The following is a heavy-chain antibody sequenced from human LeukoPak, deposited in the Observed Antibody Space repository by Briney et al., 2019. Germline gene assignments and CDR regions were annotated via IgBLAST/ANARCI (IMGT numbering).Heavy chain of an antibody. J-gene: IGHJ4*02. Sequence: PGGSLRLSCAASGFSVSSTYMTWVRQAPGKGLEWVSLIYSGGSTYYTDSVKGRFIISRDNSENTLYLQMNSLRAEDTAVYYCARVPPLLFGELYFDYWGQGTLVTVSS. CDR1: GFSVSSTY. D-gene: IGHD3-10*01. CDR2: IYSGGST. V-gene: IGHV3-53*01. CDR3: ARVPPLLFGELYFDY.